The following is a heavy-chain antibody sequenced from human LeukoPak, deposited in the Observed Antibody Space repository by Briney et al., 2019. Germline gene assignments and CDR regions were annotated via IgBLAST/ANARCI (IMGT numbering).Heavy chain of an antibody. CDR3: ARTGSSPYRYYYYMDV. CDR2: ISYSGST. CDR1: GGSISSSAYY. J-gene: IGHJ6*03. D-gene: IGHD6-13*01. Sequence: SETLSLTCTVSGGSISSSAYYWGWIRQPPGGGLEWIGIISYSGSTYYSPSLKSRVTISVDTSKNQFSLKLNSVTAADTAVYYCARTGSSPYRYYYYMDVWGKGTTVSVSS. V-gene: IGHV4-39*07.